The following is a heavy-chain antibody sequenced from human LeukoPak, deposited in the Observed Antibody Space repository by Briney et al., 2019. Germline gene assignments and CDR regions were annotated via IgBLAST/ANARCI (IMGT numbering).Heavy chain of an antibody. Sequence: SETLSLTCTVSGGSISSGSYYWSWIRQPAGKGLEWIGRIYTSGSTNYNPSLKSRVTISVDTSKNQFSLKLSSVTAADTAVYYCARGSYSYGRNWFDPWDQGTLVTVSS. J-gene: IGHJ5*02. V-gene: IGHV4-61*02. CDR2: IYTSGST. CDR1: GGSISSGSYY. D-gene: IGHD5-18*01. CDR3: ARGSYSYGRNWFDP.